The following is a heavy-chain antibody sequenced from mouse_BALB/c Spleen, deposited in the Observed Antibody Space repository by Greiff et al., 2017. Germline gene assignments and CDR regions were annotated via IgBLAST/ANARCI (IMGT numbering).Heavy chain of an antibody. CDR3: TRFNGHYYAMDY. D-gene: IGHD1-1*02. Sequence: QVQLQQPGAELVRPGASVKLSCKASGYTFTSYWINWVKQRPGQGLEWIGNIYPSDSYTNYNQKFKDKATLNVDKSSSTAYMQLSSPTSEDSAVYYCTRFNGHYYAMDYWGQGTSVTVSS. CDR1: GYTFTSYW. V-gene: IGHV1-69*02. CDR2: IYPSDSYT. J-gene: IGHJ4*01.